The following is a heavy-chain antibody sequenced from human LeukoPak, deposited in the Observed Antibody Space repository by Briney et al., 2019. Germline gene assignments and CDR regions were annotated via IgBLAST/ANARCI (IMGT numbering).Heavy chain of an antibody. CDR3: AGRGSSSGTFDI. CDR2: IYTSGGT. J-gene: IGHJ3*02. Sequence: SETLSLTCTVSGGSITNLDYYWTWIRQPAGKRLEWIGRIYTSGGTNYNPSLKSRVTMSVDRSKNEISLHLASLTAADTTLYYCAGRGSSSGTFDIWGPGTFVTVSS. D-gene: IGHD3-10*01. V-gene: IGHV4-61*02. CDR1: GGSITNLDYY.